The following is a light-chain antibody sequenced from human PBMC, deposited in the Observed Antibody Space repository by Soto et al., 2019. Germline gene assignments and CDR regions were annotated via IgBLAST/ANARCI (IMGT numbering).Light chain of an antibody. CDR2: AAS. Sequence: DIPMTQSPSSLSASVGDRVTISCRASQGISNYLAWYQQKPGKAPRLLIYAASSLQSGVSFRFTGSGSGTDFTLNISSLQPEDVATYYCQNYNWPPFTFGPGTKVDIK. J-gene: IGKJ3*01. CDR1: QGISNY. CDR3: QNYNWPPFT. V-gene: IGKV1-27*01.